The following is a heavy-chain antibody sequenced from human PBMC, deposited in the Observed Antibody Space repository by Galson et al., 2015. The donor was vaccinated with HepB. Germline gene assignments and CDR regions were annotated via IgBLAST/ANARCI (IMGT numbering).Heavy chain of an antibody. CDR1: GYTFTSYD. CDR2: MNPNSGKT. J-gene: IGHJ6*03. D-gene: IGHD2-2*01. CDR3: ARAMTYCSSTSCYRSAYMDV. V-gene: IGHV1-8*01. Sequence: SVKVSCKASGYTFTSYDIHWVRQATGQGLEWMGWMNPNSGKTGYAQKFQGRVTMTRNTSISTAYMELSSLRSEDTAVYYCARAMTYCSSTSCYRSAYMDVWGTGTTVTVSS.